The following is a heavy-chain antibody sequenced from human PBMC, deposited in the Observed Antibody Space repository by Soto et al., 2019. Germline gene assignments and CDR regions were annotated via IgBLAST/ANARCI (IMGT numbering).Heavy chain of an antibody. CDR1: GYTFTSYG. CDR3: AISRGGYSSSWRDAFDI. D-gene: IGHD6-13*01. V-gene: IGHV1-18*01. J-gene: IGHJ3*02. Sequence: GASVKVSCKASGYTFTSYGISWVRQAPGQGLEWMGWISAYNGNTNYAQKLQGRVTITTDTSTSTAYMELSSLRSEDTAVYYCAISRGGYSSSWRDAFDIWGQGTMVTVSS. CDR2: ISAYNGNT.